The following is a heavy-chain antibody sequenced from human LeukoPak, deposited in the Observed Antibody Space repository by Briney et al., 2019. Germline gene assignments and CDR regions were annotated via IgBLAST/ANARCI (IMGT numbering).Heavy chain of an antibody. CDR1: GGSISSYY. CDR3: ARMLDGSRRRGFDY. CDR2: IYYSGST. Sequence: SETLSLTCTVSGGSISSYYWSWIRQPPGKGLEWIGYIYYSGSTNYNPSLKSRVTISVDTSKNQFSLKLSSVTPADTAVYYYARMLDGSRRRGFDYWGQGTLVTVSS. J-gene: IGHJ4*02. V-gene: IGHV4-59*12. D-gene: IGHD5-24*01.